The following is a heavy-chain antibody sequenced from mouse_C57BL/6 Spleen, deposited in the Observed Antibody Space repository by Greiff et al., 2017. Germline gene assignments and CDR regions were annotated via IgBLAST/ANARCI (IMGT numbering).Heavy chain of an antibody. CDR1: GFNIKNTY. CDR2: IDPANGNT. V-gene: IGHV14-3*01. D-gene: IGHD1-1*01. CDR3: AMGYGSSYDAMDY. Sequence: DVKLQESVAELVRPGASVKLSCTASGFNIKNTYMHWVKQRPEQGLEWIGRIDPANGNTKYAPKFQGKATITADTSSNTAYLQLSSLTSEDTAIYYCAMGYGSSYDAMDYWGQGTSVTVSS. J-gene: IGHJ4*01.